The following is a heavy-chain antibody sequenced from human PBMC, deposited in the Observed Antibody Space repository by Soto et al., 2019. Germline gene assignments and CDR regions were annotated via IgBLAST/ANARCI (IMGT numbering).Heavy chain of an antibody. Sequence: EVQLVESGGGLVQPGGSLRVSCAASGFTFSRYAMHWVRQAPGKGLEYVSAISSNGGSTDYANSVKGRFTISRDNSKNTLYLQMGSLRAEDMAVYYCAISRDGYQFDYWGQGTLVTVSS. D-gene: IGHD5-12*01. V-gene: IGHV3-64*01. CDR3: AISRDGYQFDY. CDR2: ISSNGGST. CDR1: GFTFSRYA. J-gene: IGHJ4*02.